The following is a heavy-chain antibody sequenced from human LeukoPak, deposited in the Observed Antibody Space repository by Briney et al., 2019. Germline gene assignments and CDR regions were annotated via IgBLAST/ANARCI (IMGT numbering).Heavy chain of an antibody. CDR2: IIPILGIA. V-gene: IGHV1-69*04. CDR3: ARGKYSSSLRWYFDL. Sequence: ASVKVSCKGYGGTFNNFAISWVRQAPGQGLEWMGRIIPILGIANYAQKFQGRVTITADESTSTAYMELSSLRSEDTAVYYCARGKYSSSLRWYFDLWGRGTLVTVSS. D-gene: IGHD6-6*01. CDR1: GGTFNNFA. J-gene: IGHJ2*01.